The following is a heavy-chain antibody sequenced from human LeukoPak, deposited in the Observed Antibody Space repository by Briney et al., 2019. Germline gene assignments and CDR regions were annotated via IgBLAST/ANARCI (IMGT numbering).Heavy chain of an antibody. J-gene: IGHJ4*02. V-gene: IGHV3-23*01. D-gene: IGHD3-10*01. CDR2: ISGSGGST. CDR1: GFTFSSYG. Sequence: PGGSLRLSCAASGFTFSSYGMSWVRQAPGKGLEWVSAISGSGGSTYYADSVKGRFTISRDNSKNTLYLQMNSLRAEDTAVYYCAKDRGLYYYGSGSYDYWGQGTLVTVSS. CDR3: AKDRGLYYYGSGSYDY.